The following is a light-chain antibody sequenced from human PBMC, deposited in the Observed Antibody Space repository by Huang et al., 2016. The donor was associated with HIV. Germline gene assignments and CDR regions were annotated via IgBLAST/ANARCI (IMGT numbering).Light chain of an antibody. CDR3: QHYNGWPLT. CDR1: QLLGSS. V-gene: IGKV3-15*01. Sequence: EIVMTQSPATLSVSPGETATLSCRASQLLGSSLAWYQQKPGQAPRLLIYSASPGANGSPARFSGSGSGTEFTLSISSLQSEDFAVYFCQHYNGWPLTFGGGTKVDIK. J-gene: IGKJ4*01. CDR2: SAS.